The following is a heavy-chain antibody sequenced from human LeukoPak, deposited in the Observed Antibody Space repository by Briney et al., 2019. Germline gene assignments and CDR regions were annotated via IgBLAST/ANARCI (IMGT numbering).Heavy chain of an antibody. Sequence: PGGSLRLSCAASGFTVSSYYMSWVRQAPGKGLEWVSVIYSGGSTYYADSVKGRFTIARYNSKNTLYLQRNSVRAEDTAVYYWERAPPSGMDVWGQGTTATVSS. CDR1: GFTVSSYY. V-gene: IGHV3-53*01. CDR2: IYSGGST. J-gene: IGHJ6*02. CDR3: ERAPPSGMDV.